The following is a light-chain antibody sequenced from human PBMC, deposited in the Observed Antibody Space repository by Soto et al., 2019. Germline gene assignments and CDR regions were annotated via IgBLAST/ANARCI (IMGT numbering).Light chain of an antibody. CDR2: DAS. Sequence: DIQITQSPSTLSASVGDRVTITCRASQSISSWLAWYQQKPGKAPKLLIYDASSMESWLPSRFSGSGSGTEFTLTISSLQPDDFATYYCQQYNSAYTFGQGTKLEIK. J-gene: IGKJ2*01. V-gene: IGKV1-5*01. CDR1: QSISSW. CDR3: QQYNSAYT.